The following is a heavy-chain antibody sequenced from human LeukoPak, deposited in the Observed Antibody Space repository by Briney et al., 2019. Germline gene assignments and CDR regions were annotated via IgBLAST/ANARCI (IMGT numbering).Heavy chain of an antibody. D-gene: IGHD3-22*01. CDR1: GFTFSDYY. V-gene: IGHV3-11*04. CDR3: ARVKDYYDSSGYWMYYFDY. J-gene: IGHJ4*02. Sequence: GRSLRLSCAAPGFTFSDYYRSWLGQPPGKGLEWVSYISSSGSTIYNADSVKGRFTISRDNAKNSLYLQMNSLRAEDTAVYYCARVKDYYDSSGYWMYYFDYWGQGTLVSVSS. CDR2: ISSSGSTI.